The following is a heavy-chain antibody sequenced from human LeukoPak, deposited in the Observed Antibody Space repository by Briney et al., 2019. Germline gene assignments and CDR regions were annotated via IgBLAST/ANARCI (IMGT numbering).Heavy chain of an antibody. CDR3: AKDLAGSFDY. CDR2: ISTTSSYT. J-gene: IGHJ4*02. D-gene: IGHD3-10*01. Sequence: GGSLRLSCAASGFTFSNYEMNWVRQTPGKGLEWVSYISTTSSYTSYADSVKGRFTISRDNSKNIVYLQMNSLRAEDTAVYYCAKDLAGSFDYWGQGTLVTVSS. V-gene: IGHV3-11*05. CDR1: GFTFSNYE.